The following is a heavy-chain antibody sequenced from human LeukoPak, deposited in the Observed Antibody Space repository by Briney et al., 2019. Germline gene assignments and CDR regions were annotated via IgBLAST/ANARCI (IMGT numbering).Heavy chain of an antibody. V-gene: IGHV3-11*01. CDR1: GFTFSDYY. CDR2: ISNSGNTI. D-gene: IGHD3-22*01. J-gene: IGHJ4*02. Sequence: GGSLRLSCAASGFTFSDYYMTWIRQAPGKGLEWVSYISNSGNTIYYAESVRGRFTISRDNAKNSLYLQMNSLRAEDTAVYYCARGSPYYYDSSGPGPFDYWGQGTLVTVSS. CDR3: ARGSPYYYDSSGPGPFDY.